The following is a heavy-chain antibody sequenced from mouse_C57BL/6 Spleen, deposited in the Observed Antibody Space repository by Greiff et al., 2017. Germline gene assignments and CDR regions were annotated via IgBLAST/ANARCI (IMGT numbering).Heavy chain of an antibody. CDR1: GFNIKNTY. CDR2: IDPANGNT. CDR3: GYYGSSPGDWYFDV. J-gene: IGHJ1*03. D-gene: IGHD1-1*01. Sequence: VQLQQPVAELVRPGASVKLSCTASGFNIKNTYMHWVKQRPEQGLEWIGRIDPANGNTTYAPKFQGKATITADTSSNTAYLQLSSLTSEDTAIYYCGYYGSSPGDWYFDVWGTGTTVTVAS. V-gene: IGHV14-3*01.